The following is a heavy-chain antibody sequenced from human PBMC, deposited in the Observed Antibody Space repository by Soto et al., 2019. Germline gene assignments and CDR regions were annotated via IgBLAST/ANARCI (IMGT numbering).Heavy chain of an antibody. Sequence: GGSLRLSCAASGFTFSSYAMSWVRQAPGKGLEWVSATRDSGATTYYADSVKGRFTISRDNSKSTLYLQMNSLRVEDTAIYYCAKSPGAYYPITFDHWGQGSLVTVSS. CDR2: TRDSGATT. V-gene: IGHV3-23*01. J-gene: IGHJ4*02. CDR1: GFTFSSYA. D-gene: IGHD4-17*01. CDR3: AKSPGAYYPITFDH.